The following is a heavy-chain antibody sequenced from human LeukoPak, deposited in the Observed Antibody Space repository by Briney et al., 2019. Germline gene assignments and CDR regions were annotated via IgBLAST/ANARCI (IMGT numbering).Heavy chain of an antibody. CDR1: GWSFSGYY. CDR2: INHSGST. V-gene: IGHV4-34*01. J-gene: IGHJ4*02. D-gene: IGHD3-10*01. CDR3: ARGRLLWFGEGYYFDY. Sequence: SETLSLTCAVYGWSFSGYYWSWICQPPGKGLEWIGEINHSGSTNYNPSLKSRVTISVDTSKNQFSLKLSSVTAADTAVYYCARGRLLWFGEGYYFDYWGQGTLVTVSS.